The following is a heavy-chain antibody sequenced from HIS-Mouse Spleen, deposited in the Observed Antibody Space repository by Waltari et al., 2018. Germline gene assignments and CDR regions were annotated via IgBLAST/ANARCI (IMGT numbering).Heavy chain of an antibody. V-gene: IGHV3-30*18. Sequence: QVQLVESGGGVVQPGRSLRLYCAASGFTFSSYGRHGSRQAPGKGLEWVAVISYDGSNKYYADSVKGRFTISRDNSKNTLYLQMNSLRAEDTAVYYCAKEYSSSHNWFDPWGQGTLVTVSS. CDR3: AKEYSSSHNWFDP. J-gene: IGHJ5*02. CDR2: ISYDGSNK. D-gene: IGHD6-13*01. CDR1: GFTFSSYG.